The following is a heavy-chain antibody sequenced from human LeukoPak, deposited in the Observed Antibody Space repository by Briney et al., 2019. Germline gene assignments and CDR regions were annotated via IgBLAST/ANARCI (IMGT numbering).Heavy chain of an antibody. CDR3: ARGLGRTAMVTRGGVRFDY. D-gene: IGHD5-18*01. CDR2: MNPNSGNT. Sequence: ASVKVSCKASVYTFTSYDINWVRQATGQGLEWMGWMNPNSGNTGYAQKFQGRVTMTRNTSISTAYMELSSLSSEDTAVYYCARGLGRTAMVTRGGVRFDYWGQGTLVTSPQ. V-gene: IGHV1-8*01. J-gene: IGHJ4*02. CDR1: VYTFTSYD.